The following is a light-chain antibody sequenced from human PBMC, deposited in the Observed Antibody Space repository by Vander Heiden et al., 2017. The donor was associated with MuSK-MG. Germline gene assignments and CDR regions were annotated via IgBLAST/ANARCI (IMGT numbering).Light chain of an antibody. Sequence: QSVLTQPPSASGTPGQRVTISCSGNSPNIGTNTVNWYQQLPGTAPQLLIYRHNKRPSGVPDRFSGSRSGTSASLAISGLQSEDEADYYCAAWDGSLKGPVFGGGTKLTVL. V-gene: IGLV1-44*01. CDR2: RHN. CDR1: SPNIGTNT. J-gene: IGLJ2*01. CDR3: AAWDGSLKGPV.